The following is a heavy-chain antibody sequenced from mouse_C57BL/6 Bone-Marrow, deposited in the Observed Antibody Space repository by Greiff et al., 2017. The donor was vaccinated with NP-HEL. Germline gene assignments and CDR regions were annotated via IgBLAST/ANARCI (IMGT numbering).Heavy chain of an antibody. CDR3: ARSIYYCYDGAFSPWFAY. CDR1: GYTFTSYW. CDR2: IYPGSGST. J-gene: IGHJ3*01. V-gene: IGHV1-55*01. Sequence: QVQLQQSGAELVKPGASVKMSCKASGYTFTSYWITWVKQRPGQGLEWIGDIYPGSGSTNYNEKFKSKATLTVDTSSSTAYMQLSSLTSEDSAVSYCARSIYYCYDGAFSPWFAYWGPGTLVTVSA. D-gene: IGHD2-2*01.